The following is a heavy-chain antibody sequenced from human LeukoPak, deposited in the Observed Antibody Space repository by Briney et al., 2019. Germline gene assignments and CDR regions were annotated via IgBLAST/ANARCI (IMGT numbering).Heavy chain of an antibody. Sequence: GGSLRLSCAASGFTFSSYWMRWVRQAPGKGLEWVANIMQDGSEKYYVDSVKGRFTISRDNAKNSLYLHMNNLRAGDTAVYYCARMNGYTYGFPHFDFWGQGTLVTVSS. J-gene: IGHJ4*02. D-gene: IGHD5-18*01. V-gene: IGHV3-7*03. CDR2: IMQDGSEK. CDR3: ARMNGYTYGFPHFDF. CDR1: GFTFSSYW.